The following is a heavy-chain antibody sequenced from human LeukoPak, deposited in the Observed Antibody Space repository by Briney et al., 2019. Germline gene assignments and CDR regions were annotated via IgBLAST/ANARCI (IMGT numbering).Heavy chain of an antibody. Sequence: ASVKVSCTASGYTFTSYGMRWVRQAPGQGLEWMGWISAYNGNTNYAHKLQGRVTMTTDTSTSTACMELRSLRSDDTAVYYCARGPGQFVRTPPRGWFDPWGQGTLVTVSS. CDR1: GYTFTSYG. CDR2: ISAYNGNT. J-gene: IGHJ5*02. D-gene: IGHD6-6*01. CDR3: ARGPGQFVRTPPRGWFDP. V-gene: IGHV1-18*01.